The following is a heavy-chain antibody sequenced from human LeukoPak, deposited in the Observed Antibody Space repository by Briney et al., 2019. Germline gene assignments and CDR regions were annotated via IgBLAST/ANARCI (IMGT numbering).Heavy chain of an antibody. Sequence: ASVTVSCKASGYSSTDYYIYWVRQAPGQGLEWMGWIKPNSGDTNYVQKFEGRVTMTRDTSTSTAYMELSSLRSDDTAVYYCATKKYSGSFYAFWGQGTLVTVSS. CDR3: ATKKYSGSFYAF. V-gene: IGHV1-2*02. CDR2: IKPNSGDT. D-gene: IGHD1-26*01. J-gene: IGHJ4*02. CDR1: GYSSTDYY.